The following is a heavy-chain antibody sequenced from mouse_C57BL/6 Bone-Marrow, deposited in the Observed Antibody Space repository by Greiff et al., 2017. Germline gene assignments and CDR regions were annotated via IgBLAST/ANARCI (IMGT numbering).Heavy chain of an antibody. CDR3: TTKSWYFDV. Sequence: VQLQQSGAELVRPGASVKLSCTASGFNIKDDYMHWVKQRPEQGLEWIGWIDPENGDTEYASKFQGKATITADTSSNTAYLPLRGLTSEDTAVYYCTTKSWYFDVWGTGTTVTVSS. CDR2: IDPENGDT. CDR1: GFNIKDDY. V-gene: IGHV14-4*01. D-gene: IGHD6-2*01. J-gene: IGHJ1*03.